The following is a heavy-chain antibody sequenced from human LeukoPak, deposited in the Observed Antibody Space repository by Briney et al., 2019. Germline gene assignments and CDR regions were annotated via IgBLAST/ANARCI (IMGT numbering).Heavy chain of an antibody. J-gene: IGHJ5*01. V-gene: IGHV4-59*01. Sequence: PSETLSLTCTVSGYSIRNYYWSWIRQSLGKGLEWIGYIYNSGNTKYNPSLKSRVTISADTSKNLFSLKLTSVTAADTAVYYCARDGNYDFWSGAWFDYWGQGTLVIVSS. CDR2: IYNSGNT. CDR3: ARDGNYDFWSGAWFDY. D-gene: IGHD3-3*01. CDR1: GYSIRNYY.